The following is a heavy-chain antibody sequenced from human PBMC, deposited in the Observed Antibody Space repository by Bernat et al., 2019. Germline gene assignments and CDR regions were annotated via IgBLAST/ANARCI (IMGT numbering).Heavy chain of an antibody. V-gene: IGHV3-23*01. CDR3: AKDRRGYSYGSSLN. CDR1: GFTFSSYA. J-gene: IGHJ4*02. CDR2: ISGSGGST. Sequence: EVQLLESGGGLVQPGGSLRLSCAASGFTFSSYAMSWVRQAPGKGLEWVSAISGSGGSTYYADSVKGGFTISRDNSKNTMYLQMNSLRDEDTAVYYCAKDRRGYSYGSSLNWGQGTLVTVSS. D-gene: IGHD5-18*01.